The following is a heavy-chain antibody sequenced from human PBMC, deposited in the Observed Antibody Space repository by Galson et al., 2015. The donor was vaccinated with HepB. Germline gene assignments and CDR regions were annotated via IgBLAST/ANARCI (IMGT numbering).Heavy chain of an antibody. CDR1: GYSFTRYW. V-gene: IGHV5-51*01. Sequence: QSGAEVKKPGESLKISCEASGYSFTRYWIGWVRQMPGKGLEWMGFIYPGDSDTTYSPSFQGHITISADKSISTAYLQWSSLKASDTAMYYCARRGVDFDIWGQGTMVTVSS. CDR2: IYPGDSDT. J-gene: IGHJ3*02. CDR3: ARRGVDFDI.